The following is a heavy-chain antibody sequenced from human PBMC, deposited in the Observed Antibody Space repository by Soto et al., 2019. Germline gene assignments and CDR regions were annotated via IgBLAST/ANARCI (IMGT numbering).Heavy chain of an antibody. Sequence: SETLSLTCAVPGGSISSGGYSWSWIRQPPGKGLEWIGYIYHSGSTYYNPSLKSRVTISVDRSKNQFSLKLSSVTAADTAVYYCARAPYHILTGYLNWFDPWGQGTLVTVSS. V-gene: IGHV4-30-2*01. CDR2: IYHSGST. J-gene: IGHJ5*02. D-gene: IGHD3-9*01. CDR3: ARAPYHILTGYLNWFDP. CDR1: GGSISSGGYS.